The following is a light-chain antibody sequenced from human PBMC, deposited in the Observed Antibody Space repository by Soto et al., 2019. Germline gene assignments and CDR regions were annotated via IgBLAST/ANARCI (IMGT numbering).Light chain of an antibody. CDR3: QQYDHWPFT. CDR1: RSVSGN. CDR2: GAS. J-gene: IGKJ3*01. Sequence: EIVMTQSPATLSVSPGERATLCCRASRSVSGNLAWYQQKPGQAPRLLIYGASTRATGLPARFSGSGSGTEFTLTISSLQSEDFALYYRQQYDHWPFTFGPGTKVDIK. V-gene: IGKV3-15*01.